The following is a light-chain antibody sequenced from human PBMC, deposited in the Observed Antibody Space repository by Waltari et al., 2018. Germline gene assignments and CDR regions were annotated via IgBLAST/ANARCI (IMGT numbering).Light chain of an antibody. CDR2: DAS. CDR1: QSVRRS. J-gene: IGKJ1*01. V-gene: IGKV3-20*01. CDR3: QKYVSLPAT. Sequence: IVFTPPPGPLSLPPGERVTLPCRASQSVRRSLAWYQQKPGQAPRLLIYDASSRATGIPDRFSGSGSGTDFSLTISRLEPEDSAVYYCQKYVSLPATFGQGTKVEIK.